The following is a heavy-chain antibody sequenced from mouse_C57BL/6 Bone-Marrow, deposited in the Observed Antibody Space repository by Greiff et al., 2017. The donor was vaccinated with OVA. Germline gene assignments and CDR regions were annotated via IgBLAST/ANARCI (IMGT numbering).Heavy chain of an antibody. CDR2: FYPYNDYT. CDR3: ARGGSNWAWFAY. J-gene: IGHJ3*01. Sequence: QVQLKESGAELVKPGASVKMSCKASGYTFPTYPIEWMTQNHGKSLEWIGNFYPYNDYTKYNEKFKGKATLPVQQSSSPVYLELTRLTSDDSAVYDCARGGSNWAWFAYWGQGTLVTVSA. V-gene: IGHV1-47*01. CDR1: GYTFPTYP. D-gene: IGHD4-1*01.